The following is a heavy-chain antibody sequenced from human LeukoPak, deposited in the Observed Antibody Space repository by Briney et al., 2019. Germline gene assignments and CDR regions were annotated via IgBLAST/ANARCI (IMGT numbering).Heavy chain of an antibody. CDR2: ISAYNGNT. CDR3: ARDSYYYGSGLNQGSRFDP. Sequence: ASVKVSCKASGYTFTSYGISWVRQAPGQGLEWMGWISAYNGNTNYAQKLQGRVTMTTDTSTSTAYMELRSLRSDDTAVYYCARDSYYYGSGLNQGSRFDPWGQGTLVTVSS. D-gene: IGHD3-10*01. V-gene: IGHV1-18*01. J-gene: IGHJ5*02. CDR1: GYTFTSYG.